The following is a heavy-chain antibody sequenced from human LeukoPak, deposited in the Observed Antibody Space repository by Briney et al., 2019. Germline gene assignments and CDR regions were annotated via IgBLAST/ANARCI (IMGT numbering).Heavy chain of an antibody. CDR1: RYTFTRYY. CDR3: ARSGTISRYRERDYFA. CDR2: INPNSGGT. Sequence: PVKVSCKASRYTFTRYYMHSVRQAPGHGLEWMGWINPNSGGTNYAQKCQGRVTMTRDTSISTAYMELSRVRSDSTAVYYCARSGTISRYRERDYFAGGQGTLVTVSS. J-gene: IGHJ4*02. D-gene: IGHD1-26*01. V-gene: IGHV1-2*02.